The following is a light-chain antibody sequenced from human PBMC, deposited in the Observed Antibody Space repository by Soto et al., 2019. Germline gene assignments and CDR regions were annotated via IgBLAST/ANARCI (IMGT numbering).Light chain of an antibody. V-gene: IGKV3D-20*02. CDR3: HQRNVWPPVS. Sequence: IVLTHSPGTLSLSPGERATLSCSSSQSVSSSYLAWYQQKPGQPPRLLTYGASSRATGIPDRFSGSGSGTDFTLTISGLQSEDFAVYYGHQRNVWPPVSFGQGTRLEIK. CDR1: QSVSSSY. CDR2: GAS. J-gene: IGKJ5*01.